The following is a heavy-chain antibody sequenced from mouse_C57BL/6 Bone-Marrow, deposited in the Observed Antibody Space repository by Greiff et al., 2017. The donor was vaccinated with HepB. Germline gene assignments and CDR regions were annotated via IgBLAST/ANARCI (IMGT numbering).Heavy chain of an antibody. J-gene: IGHJ2*01. CDR3: ARLVYYGSSSYYFDY. CDR2: IYPGNGDT. V-gene: IGHV1-12*01. D-gene: IGHD1-1*01. CDR1: GYTFTSYN. Sequence: LQQSGAELVRPGASVKMSCKASGYTFTSYNMHWVKQTPRQGLEWIGAIYPGNGDTSYNQKFKGKATLTVDKSSSTAYMQLSSLTSEDSAVYFCARLVYYGSSSYYFDYWGQGTTLTVSS.